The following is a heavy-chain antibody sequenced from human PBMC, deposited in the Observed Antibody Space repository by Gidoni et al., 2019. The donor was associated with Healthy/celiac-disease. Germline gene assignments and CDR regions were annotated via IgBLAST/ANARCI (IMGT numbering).Heavy chain of an antibody. Sequence: EVQLVESGGGLVKPGGSLRLSCAASGFTFSNAWMNWVSQAPGKGLEWVGRIKSKTDGGTTDYAAPVKGRFTISRDDSKNTLYLQMNSLKTEDTAVYYCTTDALTMIVVAPIGGSEKYFDYWGQGTLVTVSS. J-gene: IGHJ4*02. V-gene: IGHV3-15*07. CDR1: GFTFSNAW. CDR3: TTDALTMIVVAPIGGSEKYFDY. D-gene: IGHD3-22*01. CDR2: IKSKTDGGTT.